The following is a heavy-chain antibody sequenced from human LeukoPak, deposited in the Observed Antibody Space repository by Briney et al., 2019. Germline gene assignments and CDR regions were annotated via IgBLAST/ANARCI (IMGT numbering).Heavy chain of an antibody. J-gene: IGHJ4*02. CDR2: IKQDGSEK. CDR3: QAEASTVAGTVY. Sequence: PGGSLRLSCAASGFTFSTYWMSWVRQAPGKGLEWVANIKQDGSEKYYVDSVKGRFTISRDNAKNSLYRQMNSLRAEDTAVYYCQAEASTVAGTVYWGQGTLVTVSS. CDR1: GFTFSTYW. D-gene: IGHD6-19*01. V-gene: IGHV3-7*03.